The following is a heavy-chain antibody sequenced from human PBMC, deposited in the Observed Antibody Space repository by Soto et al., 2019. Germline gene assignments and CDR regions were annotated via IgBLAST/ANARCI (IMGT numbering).Heavy chain of an antibody. J-gene: IGHJ4*02. CDR2: ISSSSSTI. Sequence: PGGSLRLSCAASGFTFSSYSMNWVRQAPGKGLEWVSYISSSSSTIYYADSVKGRFTISRDNAKNSLYLQMNSLRAENTAVYYCARDSDDSTGYHFDYWVQGTLVTVSS. V-gene: IGHV3-48*01. D-gene: IGHD3-22*01. CDR3: ARDSDDSTGYHFDY. CDR1: GFTFSSYS.